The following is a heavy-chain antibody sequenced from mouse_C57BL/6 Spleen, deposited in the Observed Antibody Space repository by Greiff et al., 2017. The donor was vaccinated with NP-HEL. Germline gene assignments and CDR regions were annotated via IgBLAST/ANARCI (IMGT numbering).Heavy chain of an antibody. Sequence: VQLQQSGPELVKPGASVKISCKASGYAFSSSWMNWVKQRPGKGLEWIGRIYPGDGDTNYNGKFKGKATLTADKSSSTAYMQLSSLTSEDSAVYFCADSDYDWFAYWGQGTLVTVSA. V-gene: IGHV1-82*01. CDR1: GYAFSSSW. J-gene: IGHJ3*01. D-gene: IGHD2-4*01. CDR2: IYPGDGDT. CDR3: ADSDYDWFAY.